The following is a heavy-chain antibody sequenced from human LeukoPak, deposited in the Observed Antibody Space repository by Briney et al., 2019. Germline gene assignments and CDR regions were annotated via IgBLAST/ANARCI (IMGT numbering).Heavy chain of an antibody. D-gene: IGHD3-16*02. J-gene: IGHJ3*02. CDR3: ARGGESLRLGELSPFAAFDI. CDR2: IIPIFGIA. CDR1: GGTFSSYA. V-gene: IGHV1-69*04. Sequence: ASVKVSCKASGGTFSSYAISWVRQAPGQGLEWMGRIIPIFGIANYAQKFQGRVTITADKSTSTAYMELSSLRSEDTAVYYCARGGESLRLGELSPFAAFDIWGQGTMVTVSS.